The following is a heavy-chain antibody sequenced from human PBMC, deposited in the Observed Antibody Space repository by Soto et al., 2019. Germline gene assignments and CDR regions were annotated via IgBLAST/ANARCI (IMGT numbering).Heavy chain of an antibody. D-gene: IGHD6-19*01. CDR2: IRVGGGDT. J-gene: IGHJ5*02. CDR1: GFTFSSSA. CDR3: AKCSVGTVRTSGWCNWFDP. V-gene: IGHV3-23*01. Sequence: EVRLLESGGGLAQPGGSRRLSCAASGFTFSSSAMNWVRQAPGKGLEWVSSIRVGGGDTFYADSVRGRFTVSRDISRNTLYLQMNSLRDHDTAIYYCAKCSVGTVRTSGWCNWFDPWGQGTLVTVSS.